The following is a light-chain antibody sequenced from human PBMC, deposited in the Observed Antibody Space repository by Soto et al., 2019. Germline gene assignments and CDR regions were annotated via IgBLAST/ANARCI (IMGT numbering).Light chain of an antibody. CDR3: QRYESWPWA. CDR2: GAS. V-gene: IGKV3-15*01. J-gene: IGKJ1*01. Sequence: EIVLTQSPGTLSLSPGERATLSCRASQSVSSSYLAWYQQKPGQAPRLLIFGASTRATGVPARFSGSGSGTEFTLTISSLQSDDFAVYYCQRYESWPWAFGQGTKVDIK. CDR1: QSVSSSY.